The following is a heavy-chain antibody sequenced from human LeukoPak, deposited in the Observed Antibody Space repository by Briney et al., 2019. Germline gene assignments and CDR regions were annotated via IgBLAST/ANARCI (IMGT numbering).Heavy chain of an antibody. CDR2: IYTGGST. V-gene: IGHV3-66*01. D-gene: IGHD6-13*01. J-gene: IGHJ4*02. CDR3: AKSPGYSSSFDY. CDR1: GFTVTSNY. Sequence: GGSLTLSCAGSGFTVTSNYMSWVRQAPGKGLEWVSVIYTGGSTYYADSVKGRFPISRDNSKNTVYLQMNSLRAEDTAVYYCAKSPGYSSSFDYWGQGTLVSVSS.